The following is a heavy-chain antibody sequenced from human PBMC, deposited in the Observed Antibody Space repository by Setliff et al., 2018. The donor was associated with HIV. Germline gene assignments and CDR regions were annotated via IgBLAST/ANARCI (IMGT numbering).Heavy chain of an antibody. CDR1: GFTFEDYG. Sequence: PGGSLRLSCAASGFTFEDYGMSWVRQVPGKGLEWVSGISWSGGGTGYAASVKGRFTISRDNAKNSLYLQMNSLRAEDTAVYYCARVMIGYSGYDAFDYWGQGTLVTVSS. V-gene: IGHV3-20*04. J-gene: IGHJ4*02. CDR2: ISWSGGGT. CDR3: ARVMIGYSGYDAFDY. D-gene: IGHD5-12*01.